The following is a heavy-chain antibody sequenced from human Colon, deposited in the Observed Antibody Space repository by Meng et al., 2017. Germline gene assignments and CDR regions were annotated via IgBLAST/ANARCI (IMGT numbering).Heavy chain of an antibody. CDR1: GGDINNYY. Sequence: QVQLQGSGPGLGKPSGTLSLTRTVSGGDINNYYWSWIRQSPGKGLEWLGCVYSSGSAYYSPSLKSRLNMSVDRTKNQLSLKVTSVTAADTAVYYCARGVETMIRGVKWYFDLWGRGALVTVSS. D-gene: IGHD3-10*01. V-gene: IGHV4-4*07. J-gene: IGHJ2*01. CDR3: ARGVETMIRGVKWYFDL. CDR2: VYSSGSA.